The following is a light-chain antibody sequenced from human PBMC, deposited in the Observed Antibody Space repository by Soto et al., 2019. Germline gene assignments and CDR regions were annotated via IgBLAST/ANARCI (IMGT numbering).Light chain of an antibody. CDR2: EAS. CDR1: QSISKW. J-gene: IGKJ1*01. CDR3: QQYNTYSA. V-gene: IGKV1-5*03. Sequence: DIQMTQSPSTLSASVGDRVTITCRASQSISKWFAWYQQKPGKAPKLLIYEASTLTSGVPSRFSGSGSGTEFTLTISSLQPDDFATYYCQQYNTYSAFSQGTKVDIK.